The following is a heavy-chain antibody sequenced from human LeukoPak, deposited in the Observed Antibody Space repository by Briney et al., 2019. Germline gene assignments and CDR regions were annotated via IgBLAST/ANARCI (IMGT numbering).Heavy chain of an antibody. J-gene: IGHJ4*02. V-gene: IGHV3-20*04. Sequence: GGSLRLSCAASGFTFSSYAMSWVRPAPGKGLEWVSGINWNGGSTGYADSVKGRFTISRDNAKNSLYLQMNSLRAEDTALYYCARVKANYDSSGYYPWYFDYWGQGTLVTVSS. D-gene: IGHD3-22*01. CDR3: ARVKANYDSSGYYPWYFDY. CDR1: GFTFSSYA. CDR2: INWNGGST.